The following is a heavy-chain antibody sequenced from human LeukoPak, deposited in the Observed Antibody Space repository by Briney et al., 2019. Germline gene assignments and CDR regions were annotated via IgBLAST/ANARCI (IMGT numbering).Heavy chain of an antibody. J-gene: IGHJ5*02. Sequence: GGSLRLSCAASGFTFSTYAMSWVRQAPGKGLEWVSGISISGYDAYYADSVKGRFTISRDDSKNTLYLQMNRLIAEDTAIYYCAKDRELLFAHCWFDLWGQGTLVAVSS. CDR2: ISISGYDA. CDR1: GFTFSTYA. D-gene: IGHD3-10*01. CDR3: AKDRELLFAHCWFDL. V-gene: IGHV3-23*01.